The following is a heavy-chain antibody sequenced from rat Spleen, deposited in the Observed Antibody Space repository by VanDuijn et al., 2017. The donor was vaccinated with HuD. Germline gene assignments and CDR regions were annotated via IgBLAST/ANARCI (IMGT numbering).Heavy chain of an antibody. V-gene: IGHV5S13*01. J-gene: IGHJ3*01. CDR2: INTGGDIT. Sequence: EVQLVESGGGLVQPGGSLKLSCAASGFTFVDYDMAWVRQTPTKGLEWIASINTGGDITYYRDSVKGRFTVSRDDTENTQYLQMDSLRSEDTATYYCARPDYGYPFAYWGQGTLVTVSS. CDR1: GFTFVDYD. D-gene: IGHD1-7*01. CDR3: ARPDYGYPFAY.